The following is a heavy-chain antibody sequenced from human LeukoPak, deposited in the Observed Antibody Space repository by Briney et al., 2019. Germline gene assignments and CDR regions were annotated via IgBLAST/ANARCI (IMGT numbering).Heavy chain of an antibody. Sequence: SETLSLTCTVSGGSISSYYWSWIRQPAGKGLGWIGRIYTSGSTNYNPSLKSRVTMSVDTSKNQFSLKLSSVTAADTAVYYCARKYCSGGSCYYDYWGQGTLVTVSS. D-gene: IGHD2-15*01. J-gene: IGHJ4*02. V-gene: IGHV4-4*07. CDR2: IYTSGST. CDR1: GGSISSYY. CDR3: ARKYCSGGSCYYDY.